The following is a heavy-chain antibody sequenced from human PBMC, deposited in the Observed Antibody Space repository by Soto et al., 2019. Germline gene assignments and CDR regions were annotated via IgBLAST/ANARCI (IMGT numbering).Heavy chain of an antibody. J-gene: IGHJ4*02. CDR3: ARGEDCSGGSCYSPGLDFDY. CDR2: IYYSGST. Sequence: SETLSLTCTVSGGSISSYYWSWIRQPPGKGLEWIGYIYYSGSTNYNPSLKSRVTISVDTSKNQFSLKLSSVTAADTAVYYCARGEDCSGGSCYSPGLDFDYWGQGTLVTVSS. V-gene: IGHV4-59*01. CDR1: GGSISSYY. D-gene: IGHD2-15*01.